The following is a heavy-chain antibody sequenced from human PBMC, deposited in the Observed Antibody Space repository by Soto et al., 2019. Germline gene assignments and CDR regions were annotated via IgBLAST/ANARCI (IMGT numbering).Heavy chain of an antibody. Sequence: XGTLSLTCTVSGGSISSSSYYWGWIRQPPGKGLEWIGSIYYSGSTYYNPSLKSRVTIPVDTSKNQFSLKLSSVAAADTAVYYCARHYDILTGYYDNWFDPWGQGTLVTVSS. V-gene: IGHV4-39*01. CDR2: IYYSGST. J-gene: IGHJ5*02. CDR1: GGSISSSSYY. D-gene: IGHD3-9*01. CDR3: ARHYDILTGYYDNWFDP.